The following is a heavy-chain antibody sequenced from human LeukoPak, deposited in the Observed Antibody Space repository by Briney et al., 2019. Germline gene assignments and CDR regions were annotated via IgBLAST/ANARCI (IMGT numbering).Heavy chain of an antibody. CDR3: ASRRYSSSWLDY. CDR2: IDYSGST. D-gene: IGHD6-13*01. J-gene: IGHJ4*02. V-gene: IGHV4-39*07. CDR1: GDSISSNHYF. Sequence: PSETLSLTCTVSGDSISSNHYFWGWIRQPPGKGLEWIGSIDYSGSTYYNPSLKSRVTISVDASKNQFSLKLSSVTAADTAVYYCASRRYSSSWLDYWGQGTLVTVSS.